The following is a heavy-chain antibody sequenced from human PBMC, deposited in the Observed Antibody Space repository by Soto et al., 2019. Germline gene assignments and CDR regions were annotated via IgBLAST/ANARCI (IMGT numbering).Heavy chain of an antibody. CDR2: ISAYNGNT. J-gene: IGHJ4*02. CDR3: AREMKYWNVD. Sequence: ASVKVSCKASGYTFTSYGISWVRQAPGQVLEWMGWISAYNGNTNYAQKLQGRVNMTTDTSTSTAYMELRRLRSDDTAVYYCAREMKYWNVDWGQGTLVTVSS. D-gene: IGHD1-1*01. V-gene: IGHV1-18*01. CDR1: GYTFTSYG.